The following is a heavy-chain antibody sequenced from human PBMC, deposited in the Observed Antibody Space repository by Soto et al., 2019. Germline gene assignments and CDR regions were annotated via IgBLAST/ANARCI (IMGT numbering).Heavy chain of an antibody. J-gene: IGHJ4*02. V-gene: IGHV3-23*01. CDR3: ARVGGYCTPPSCAIDS. CDR2: VSLTGDRT. CDR1: RFSFSSYE. Sequence: EVQLLESGGGLVQPGGSLRLSCVASRFSFSSYEMSWVRQAAGKGLEWVSRVSLTGDRTNYAGSVKGRFTVSRDNFKNTLYLEMDSLRPEDTAIYYCARVGGYCTPPSCAIDSWGRGTPVTVSS. D-gene: IGHD2-8*01.